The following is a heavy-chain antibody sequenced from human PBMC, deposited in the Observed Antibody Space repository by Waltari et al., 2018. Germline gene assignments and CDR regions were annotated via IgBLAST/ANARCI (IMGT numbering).Heavy chain of an antibody. J-gene: IGHJ4*02. CDR1: GFTFSSYA. CDR3: AKPYYYDSSGYYCD. D-gene: IGHD3-22*01. Sequence: EVQLLESGGGLVQPGGSLRLSCAASGFTFSSYAMSWVRQAPGKGLEWVSAIRGSGGSTYYADSVKGRFTISRDNSKTKLYLQMNSLRAEDTAVYYCAKPYYYDSSGYYCDWGQGTLVTVSS. CDR2: IRGSGGST. V-gene: IGHV3-23*01.